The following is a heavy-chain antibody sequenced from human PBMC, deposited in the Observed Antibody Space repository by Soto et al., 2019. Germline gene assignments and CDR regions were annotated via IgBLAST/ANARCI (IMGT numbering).Heavy chain of an antibody. CDR1: GGTFSSYT. Sequence: QVQLVQSGAEVKKPGSSVTVSCKASGGTFSSYTISWVRQAPGQGLEWMAGISPIFGTPIYAQKFQDRVTLTADDSTMTAYLEMNRLTSEDTAVYYCARVVVGSRLSLDYWGQGTLVTISS. D-gene: IGHD1-26*01. CDR2: ISPIFGTP. V-gene: IGHV1-69*01. J-gene: IGHJ4*02. CDR3: ARVVVGSRLSLDY.